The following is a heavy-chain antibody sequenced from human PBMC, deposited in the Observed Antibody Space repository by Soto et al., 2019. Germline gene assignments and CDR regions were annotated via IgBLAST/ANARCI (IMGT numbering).Heavy chain of an antibody. D-gene: IGHD3-22*01. CDR1: GYSIISNNW. V-gene: IGHV4-28*01. CDR3: AGKKDSSGYWD. J-gene: IGHJ4*02. CDR2: MYHTGSS. Sequence: QVQLQESGPGLVQPSDTLSLTCAVSGYSIISNNWWAWIRQPPGKGLEWIAYMYHTGSSSYNPSLKSRVSMSLDTSRNQFSLTLGSVTAEDTAVYFCAGKKDSSGYWDWCQGILVTVAS.